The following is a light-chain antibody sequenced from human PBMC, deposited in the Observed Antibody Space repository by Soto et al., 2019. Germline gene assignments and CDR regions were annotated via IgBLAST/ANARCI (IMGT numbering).Light chain of an antibody. J-gene: IGLJ1*01. CDR3: TSYTGSSTAPYV. CDR2: DVX. V-gene: IGLV2-14*01. Sequence: QSVLTQPPSASGSPGQSVAISCTGTSSDVGGYNYVSWYQQHPGKAPKVMIYDVXNRXSGISDRFSGSKSGNTASLTISGLQAEDEADYYCTSYTGSSTAPYVVGTGTKVTVL. CDR1: SSDVGGYNY.